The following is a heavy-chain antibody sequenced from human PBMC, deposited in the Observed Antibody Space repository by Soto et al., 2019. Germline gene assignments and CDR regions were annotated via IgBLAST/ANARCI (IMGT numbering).Heavy chain of an antibody. J-gene: IGHJ6*02. CDR2: IYYSGST. V-gene: IGHV4-59*08. D-gene: IGHD3-16*01. CDR1: GGSFSGYY. Sequence: SETLSLTCAVYGGSFSGYYWSWIRQPPGKGLEWIGYIYYSGSTNYNPYLKSRVTISVDTSKNQFSLKLGSVTAADTAVYYCARHNGPLYVGYYYDMDVWGQGTTVTVSS. CDR3: ARHNGPLYVGYYYDMDV.